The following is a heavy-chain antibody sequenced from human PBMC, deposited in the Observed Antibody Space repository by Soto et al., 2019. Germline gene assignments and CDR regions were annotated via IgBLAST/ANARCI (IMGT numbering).Heavy chain of an antibody. J-gene: IGHJ6*02. CDR1: GFTFSGSA. Sequence: GGSLRLSCAASGFTFSGSAMHWVRQASGKGLEWVGRIRSKANSYATAYAASGKGRFTISRDDSKNTAYLQMNSLKTEDTAVYYCTRRGYCSGGSCHWMDVWGQGTTVTVSS. V-gene: IGHV3-73*01. CDR2: IRSKANSYAT. D-gene: IGHD2-15*01. CDR3: TRRGYCSGGSCHWMDV.